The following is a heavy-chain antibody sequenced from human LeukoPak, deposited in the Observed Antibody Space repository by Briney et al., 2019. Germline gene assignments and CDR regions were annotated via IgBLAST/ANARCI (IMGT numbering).Heavy chain of an antibody. Sequence: GGSLRLSCEASGFIFSTYMMNWVRQAPGKGLEWVSYISSTSSTIYYADSVKGRFTISRDNAKNSLYLQMNSLRAEDTAVYYCARGVMAARLYYFDYWGRGILVTVSS. CDR1: GFIFSTYM. CDR2: ISSTSSTI. V-gene: IGHV3-48*01. J-gene: IGHJ4*02. CDR3: ARGVMAARLYYFDY. D-gene: IGHD2-21*01.